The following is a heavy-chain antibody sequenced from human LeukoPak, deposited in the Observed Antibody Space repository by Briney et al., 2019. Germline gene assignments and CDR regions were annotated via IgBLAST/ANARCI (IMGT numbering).Heavy chain of an antibody. D-gene: IGHD6-19*01. CDR2: INPNSGGT. V-gene: IGHV1-2*02. CDR1: GYTFTGYY. J-gene: IGHJ4*02. Sequence: GASVKVSCKASGYTFTGYYMHWVRQAPGQGLEWMGWINPNSGGTNYAQKFQGRVTMTRDTSISTAYMELSRLRSDDTAVYYCASTRRPYSSGWYYFDYWGQGTLVTVSS. CDR3: ASTRRPYSSGWYYFDY.